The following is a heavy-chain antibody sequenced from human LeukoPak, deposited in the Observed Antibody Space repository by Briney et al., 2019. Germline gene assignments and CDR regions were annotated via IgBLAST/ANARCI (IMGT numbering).Heavy chain of an antibody. D-gene: IGHD6-6*01. CDR1: GFTFTTYW. V-gene: IGHV3-7*01. CDR3: ARDRTRLVY. CDR2: IKQDGSEK. J-gene: IGHJ4*02. Sequence: GGSLRLSCAASGFTFTTYWMSWVRQAPGKGLEWVANIKQDGSEKYYVDSVKGRFTISRDNAKNSLYPQMNSLRAEDTAVYYCARDRTRLVYWGQGTLVTVSS.